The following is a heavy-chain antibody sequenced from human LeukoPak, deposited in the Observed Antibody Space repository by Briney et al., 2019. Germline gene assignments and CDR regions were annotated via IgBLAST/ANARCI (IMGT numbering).Heavy chain of an antibody. CDR3: ARPRYNWTLRAAFDI. V-gene: IGHV4-59*08. J-gene: IGHJ3*02. D-gene: IGHD1-20*01. CDR2: IYYSGST. Sequence: PSETLSLTCTVSGGSISSYYWSWIRQPPGKGLEWIGYIYYSGSTYYNPSLKSRVTISVDTSKNQFSLKLSSVTAADTAVYYCARPRYNWTLRAAFDIWGQGTMVTVSS. CDR1: GGSISSYY.